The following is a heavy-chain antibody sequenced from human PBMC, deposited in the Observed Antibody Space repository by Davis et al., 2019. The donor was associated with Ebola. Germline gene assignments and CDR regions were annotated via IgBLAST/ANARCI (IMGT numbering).Heavy chain of an antibody. J-gene: IGHJ4*02. Sequence: MPSETLSLTCSVSGGSISSSSNYWGWIRQSPGKGLEWIGSIYYSGSTYYNPSLKSRVTISRDTSNNQFSVNLNSVTAADTAVYYCARQTTYLHATDYYVWGQGALVTVSS. D-gene: IGHD3-9*01. CDR2: IYYSGST. CDR3: ARQTTYLHATDYYV. V-gene: IGHV4-39*07. CDR1: GGSISSSSNY.